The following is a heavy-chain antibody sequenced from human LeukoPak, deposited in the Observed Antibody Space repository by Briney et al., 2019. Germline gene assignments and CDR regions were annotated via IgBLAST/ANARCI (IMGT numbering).Heavy chain of an antibody. J-gene: IGHJ6*02. CDR2: IYSGGST. V-gene: IGHV3-53*01. CDR3: ARDRFAPQLEYYYGMDV. D-gene: IGHD6-13*01. Sequence: LSLTCTVSGGSISSGGYSWSWVRQAPGKGLEWVSIIYSGGSTYYADSVKGRFTISRDNSKNTMYLQMNSLRAEDTAVYYCARDRFAPQLEYYYGMDVWGQGTTVTVSS. CDR1: GGSISSGGYS.